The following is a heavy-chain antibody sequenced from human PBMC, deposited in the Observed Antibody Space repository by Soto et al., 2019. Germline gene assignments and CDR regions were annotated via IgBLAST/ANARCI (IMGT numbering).Heavy chain of an antibody. D-gene: IGHD4-17*01. J-gene: IGHJ5*02. CDR1: GFTFSNYA. Sequence: LRLSCAASGFTFSNYAMTWARQAPGKGLEWVSSLLRSGSTTYYADSVKGRFTISSDISASSLYLQMDSLRAEDTAVYYCAKDAISGDGVWLLDSWGQGTVVTVSS. CDR2: LLRSGSTT. CDR3: AKDAISGDGVWLLDS. V-gene: IGHV3-23*01.